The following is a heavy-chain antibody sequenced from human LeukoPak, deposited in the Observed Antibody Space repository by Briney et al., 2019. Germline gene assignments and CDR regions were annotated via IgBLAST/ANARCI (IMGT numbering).Heavy chain of an antibody. Sequence: GGSLRLSCAASGFTFNSYWIHWVRQAPGKGLVWVSRINSDGSSTIYADSVKGRFTISRDNAKNTVYLQMNSLRVEDTAVYYCARDSAAYCGGDCYSPDYWGQGTLVTVSS. V-gene: IGHV3-74*01. D-gene: IGHD2-21*02. CDR2: INSDGSST. CDR1: GFTFNSYW. J-gene: IGHJ4*02. CDR3: ARDSAAYCGGDCYSPDY.